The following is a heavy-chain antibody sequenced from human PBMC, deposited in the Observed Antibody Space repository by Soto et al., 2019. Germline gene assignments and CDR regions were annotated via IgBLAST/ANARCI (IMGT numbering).Heavy chain of an antibody. V-gene: IGHV3-64D*06. CDR3: VKGYSSSWYVWFDY. J-gene: IGHJ4*02. D-gene: IGHD6-13*01. CDR1: GFTFSNSA. CDR2: ISSSGGST. Sequence: SCSASGFTFSNSAMHWVRQAPGKGLEYVSAISSSGGSTYYADSVKGRFTISRDNSKNTLYLQMSSLRVEDTAVYYCVKGYSSSWYVWFDYWGLGTLVTVSS.